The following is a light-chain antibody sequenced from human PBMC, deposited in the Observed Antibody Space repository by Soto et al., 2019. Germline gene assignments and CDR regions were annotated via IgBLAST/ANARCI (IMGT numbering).Light chain of an antibody. CDR1: QSVSTN. CDR2: GAS. CDR3: QPFDNWPLT. J-gene: IGKJ5*01. V-gene: IGKV3-15*01. Sequence: EIVMTQSPATLPVSPGERVTLSCRASQSVSTNLARYQQKPGQVPRLLIYGASTRATGIPARFSGSGSGTEFTLTISRLQSEDFAVYYCQPFDNWPLTFGQGTRLEIK.